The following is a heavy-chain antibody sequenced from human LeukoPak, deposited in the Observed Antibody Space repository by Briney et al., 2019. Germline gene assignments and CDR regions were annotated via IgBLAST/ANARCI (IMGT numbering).Heavy chain of an antibody. Sequence: SETLSLTCTVSGGSINNYYWSWIRQPAGKGLEWIGRIYTSGSTNYNPSLKSRVTMSVDTSKNQFSLKLSSVTAADTAVYYCARDRGYHAAGGYDAFDIWGQGTMVTVSS. CDR3: ARDRGYHAAGGYDAFDI. D-gene: IGHD6-13*01. CDR1: GGSINNYY. V-gene: IGHV4-4*07. CDR2: IYTSGST. J-gene: IGHJ3*02.